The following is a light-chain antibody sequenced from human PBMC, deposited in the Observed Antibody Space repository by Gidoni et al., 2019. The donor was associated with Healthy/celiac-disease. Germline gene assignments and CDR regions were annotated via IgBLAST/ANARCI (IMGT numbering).Light chain of an antibody. CDR3: SSYTSSSTRVV. Sequence: QSALTQPASVSGSPGQSITISCTGTSSDVGGYNYVPWYQQHPGKAPKLMIYEVSNRPSGVPDRFSGSKSGNTASLTISGLQAEDEADYYCSSYTSSSTRVVFGGGTKLTVL. CDR2: EVS. V-gene: IGLV2-14*01. CDR1: SSDVGGYNY. J-gene: IGLJ2*01.